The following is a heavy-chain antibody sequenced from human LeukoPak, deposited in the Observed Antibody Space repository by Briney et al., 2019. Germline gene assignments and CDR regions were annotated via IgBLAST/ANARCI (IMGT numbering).Heavy chain of an antibody. D-gene: IGHD2-8*01. J-gene: IGHJ4*02. V-gene: IGHV3-11*06. Sequence: GRSLRLSRASSGYTYSDYYMSWIRQAPGKGREWGSYISSSGGYTNYADSVKGRFHISRDNAKNSLYLQMNSLRAEDTAVYYCARVDEGRNGVTVGYWGQGTLVTVSS. CDR1: GYTYSDYY. CDR3: ARVDEGRNGVTVGY. CDR2: ISSSGGYT.